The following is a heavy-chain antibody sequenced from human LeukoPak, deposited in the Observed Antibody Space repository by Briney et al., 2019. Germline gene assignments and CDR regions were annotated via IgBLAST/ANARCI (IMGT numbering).Heavy chain of an antibody. D-gene: IGHD3-10*01. CDR3: ARAVYYSNYLGY. J-gene: IGHJ4*01. V-gene: IGHV3-23*01. CDR1: GFTFRSYV. Sequence: GGSLRLSCAASGFTFRSYVMSSGRQAPGKGLEWVSGISGSGGSIFYADSVKGRLTISRDNAKNTLYLQMNSLRAEDTAMYYCARAVYYSNYLGYWGQGTLVTVSS. CDR2: ISGSGGSI.